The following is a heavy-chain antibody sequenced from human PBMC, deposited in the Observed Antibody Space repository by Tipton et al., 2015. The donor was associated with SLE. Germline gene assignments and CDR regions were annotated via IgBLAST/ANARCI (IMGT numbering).Heavy chain of an antibody. CDR1: GGSISSYY. D-gene: IGHD2-21*02. Sequence: TLSLTCTVSGGSISSYYWSWIRQPPGKGLEWIGYIYYSGSTNYNPSLKSRVTISVDTSKNQFSLKLSSVTAADTAMYYCARHKSSTVVTFDYWGQGTLVTVSS. J-gene: IGHJ4*02. CDR3: ARHKSSTVVTFDY. CDR2: IYYSGST. V-gene: IGHV4-59*08.